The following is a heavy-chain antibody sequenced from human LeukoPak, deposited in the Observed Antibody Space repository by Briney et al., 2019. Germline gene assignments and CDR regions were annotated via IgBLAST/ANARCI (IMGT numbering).Heavy chain of an antibody. V-gene: IGHV1-18*01. CDR1: GYSFTSYG. CDR2: INPYNGNT. CDR3: ARERSGWFFSN. J-gene: IGHJ4*02. D-gene: IGHD6-19*01. Sequence: VASVKVSCKASGYSFTSYGITSVRQAPGQGLEWMGWINPYNGNTNYAQKLQGRVTMTTDTSTSTAYMDLRSLRSDDTAVYYCARERSGWFFSNWGQGTLVTVSS.